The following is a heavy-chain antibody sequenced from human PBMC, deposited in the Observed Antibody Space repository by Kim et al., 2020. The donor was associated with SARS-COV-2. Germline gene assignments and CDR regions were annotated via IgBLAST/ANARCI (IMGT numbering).Heavy chain of an antibody. D-gene: IGHD4-17*01. V-gene: IGHV5-51*01. J-gene: IGHJ1*01. Sequence: GESLKISCKGSGYSFTSYWIGWVRQMPGKGLEWMGIIYPGDSDTRYSPSFQGQVTISADKSISTAYLQWSSLKASDTAMYYCARHIPGKSTTVVTHVQHWGQGTLVTVSS. CDR2: IYPGDSDT. CDR1: GYSFTSYW. CDR3: ARHIPGKSTTVVTHVQH.